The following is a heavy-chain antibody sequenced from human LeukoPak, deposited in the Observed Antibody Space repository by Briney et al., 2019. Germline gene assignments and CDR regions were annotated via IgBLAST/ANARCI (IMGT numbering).Heavy chain of an antibody. CDR1: GVSISSGDYY. CDR2: TYYSGST. J-gene: IGHJ5*02. V-gene: IGHV4-30-4*01. Sequence: SQTLSLTCTVSGVSISSGDYYWSWIRQSPGKGLEWIGYTYYSGSTYYNPSLKSRVTISVDTSKNQFSLKLSSVTAADTAVYYYARPYYYDSRIDPWGQGTRVTVSS. CDR3: ARPYYYDSRIDP. D-gene: IGHD3-22*01.